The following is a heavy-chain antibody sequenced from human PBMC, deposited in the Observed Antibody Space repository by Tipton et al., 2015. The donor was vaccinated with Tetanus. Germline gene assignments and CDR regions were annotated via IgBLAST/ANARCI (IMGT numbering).Heavy chain of an antibody. CDR3: ARASQRTFEF. CDR1: GASISSYY. Sequence: TLSLTCSVSGASISSYYWNWIRQVPGKGLEWIGYTHHSGNTNYNPSLSGRVTTSVDTCKNQFSLKMSSVTAADTAVYFCARASQRTFEFWGQGTLVAVSS. V-gene: IGHV4-59*01. CDR2: THHSGNT. D-gene: IGHD5-18*01. J-gene: IGHJ4*02.